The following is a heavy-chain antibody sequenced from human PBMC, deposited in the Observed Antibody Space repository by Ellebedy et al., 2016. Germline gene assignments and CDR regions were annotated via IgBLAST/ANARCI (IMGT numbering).Heavy chain of an antibody. Sequence: GESLKISCAASGFTFSSYWMSWVRQAPGKGLEWVANIKQDGSEKYYVDSVKGRFTISRDNAKNSLYLQMNSLRAEDTAVYYCASSKPDSSDWGQGTLVTVSS. CDR2: IKQDGSEK. CDR3: ASSKPDSSD. CDR1: GFTFSSYW. D-gene: IGHD3-22*01. V-gene: IGHV3-7*01. J-gene: IGHJ4*02.